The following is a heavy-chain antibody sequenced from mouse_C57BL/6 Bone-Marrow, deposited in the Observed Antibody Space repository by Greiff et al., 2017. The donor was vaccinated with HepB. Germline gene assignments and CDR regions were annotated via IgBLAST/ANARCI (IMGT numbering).Heavy chain of an antibody. CDR1: GYAFSSSW. Sequence: QVQLQQSGPELVKPGASVKISCKASGYAFSSSWMNWVKQRPGKGLEWIGRIYPGDGDTNYNGKFKGKATLTADKSSSTAYMQLSSLTSEDSAVCFCARWDVYAMDYWGQGTSVTVSS. J-gene: IGHJ4*01. D-gene: IGHD4-1*01. CDR2: IYPGDGDT. CDR3: ARWDVYAMDY. V-gene: IGHV1-82*01.